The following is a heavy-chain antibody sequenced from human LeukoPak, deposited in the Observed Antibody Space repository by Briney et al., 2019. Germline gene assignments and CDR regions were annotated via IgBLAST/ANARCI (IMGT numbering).Heavy chain of an antibody. CDR3: ARDHYYDSSGYYYVTPSVFDY. CDR1: GGTFSSYA. V-gene: IGHV1-69*05. CDR2: IIPIFGTA. Sequence: SVKVSCKASGGTFSSYAISWVRRAPGQGLERMGRIIPIFGTANYAQKFQGRVTITTDESTSTAYMELSSLRSEDTAVYYCARDHYYDSSGYYYVTPSVFDYWGQGTLVTVSS. D-gene: IGHD3-22*01. J-gene: IGHJ4*02.